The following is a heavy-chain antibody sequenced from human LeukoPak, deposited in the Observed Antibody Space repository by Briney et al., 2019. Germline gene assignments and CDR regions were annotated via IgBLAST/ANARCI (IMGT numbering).Heavy chain of an antibody. Sequence: ASVKVSCKASGYTFTSYYMHWVRQAPGQGLEWMGIINPSGGSTSYAQKFQGRVTMTRDTSTSTVYMELSSLRSEDTAVYYCAIGYCSSTSCSLDFDYWGQGTLVTVSS. V-gene: IGHV1-46*01. CDR1: GYTFTSYY. D-gene: IGHD2-2*01. CDR2: INPSGGST. CDR3: AIGYCSSTSCSLDFDY. J-gene: IGHJ4*02.